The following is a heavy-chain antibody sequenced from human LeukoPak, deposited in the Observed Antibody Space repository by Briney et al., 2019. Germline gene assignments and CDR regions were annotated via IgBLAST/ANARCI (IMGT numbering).Heavy chain of an antibody. D-gene: IGHD5-18*01. V-gene: IGHV4-39*01. CDR2: IYYSGST. CDR1: GGSISSSSYY. Sequence: PSETLSLTCTVSGGSISSSSYYWGWIPQPPGKGLEWLRSIYYSGSTSYNPSRKSPITISTDTSKNQFSLKLSSVTAADTAVYYCARRVMSYAAVTPPFDYWGQGTMVTVSS. CDR3: ARRVMSYAAVTPPFDY. J-gene: IGHJ4*02.